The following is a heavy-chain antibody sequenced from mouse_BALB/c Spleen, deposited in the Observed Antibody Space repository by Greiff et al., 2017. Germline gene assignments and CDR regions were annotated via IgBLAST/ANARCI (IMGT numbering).Heavy chain of an antibody. CDR2: IDPANGNT. CDR3: ARQGYYGSRTWGMDY. D-gene: IGHD1-1*01. CDR1: GFNIKDTY. Sequence: EVQLQQSGAELVKPGASVKLSCTASGFNIKDTYMHWVKQRPEQGLEWIGRIDPANGNTKYDPKFQGKATITADTSSNTAYLQLSSLTSEDTAVYYCARQGYYGSRTWGMDYWGQGTSVTVSS. J-gene: IGHJ4*01. V-gene: IGHV14-3*02.